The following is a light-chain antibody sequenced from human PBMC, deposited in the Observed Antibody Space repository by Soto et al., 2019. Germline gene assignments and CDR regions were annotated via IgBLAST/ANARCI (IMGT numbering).Light chain of an antibody. V-gene: IGLV2-8*01. J-gene: IGLJ1*01. CDR3: QSYDSSLTGV. CDR1: SSDVGGYNS. Sequence: QSALTQPPSASGSPGQSVTISCTGTSSDVGGYNSVSWYQQHPGKAPKLMIYEVSKRPSGVPVRFSGSKSGNTASLTVSGLQAEDEADYYCQSYDSSLTGVFGTGTKLTVL. CDR2: EVS.